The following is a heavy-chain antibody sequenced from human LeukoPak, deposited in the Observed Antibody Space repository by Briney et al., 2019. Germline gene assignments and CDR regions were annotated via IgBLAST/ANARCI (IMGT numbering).Heavy chain of an antibody. V-gene: IGHV4-34*01. Sequence: PSETLSLTCAVYGGSFSVYYWSWIRQPPGKGLEWIGETNHNGDTNYNPSLKSRVTISVDTSKNQFSLKLSSVTAADTAVYYCARPSSSWSSFDAFDIWGQGTMVTVSS. CDR2: TNHNGDT. CDR1: GGSFSVYY. J-gene: IGHJ3*02. CDR3: ARPSSSWSSFDAFDI. D-gene: IGHD6-13*01.